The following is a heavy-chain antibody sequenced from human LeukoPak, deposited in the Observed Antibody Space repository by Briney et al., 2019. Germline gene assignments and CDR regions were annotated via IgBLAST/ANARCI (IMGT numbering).Heavy chain of an antibody. CDR1: GFTFNSET. D-gene: IGHD1-14*01. V-gene: IGHV3-48*01. CDR2: CSSTSRDI. CDR3: ARGRYGTKSKAFGF. Sequence: GGSLRLSCAASGFTFNSETMHWVRQAPGKGLEWLSYCSSTSRDIRYAESLKGRFTVSRDNAKSSLYLQMNSLSAEDTAVYYCARGRYGTKSKAFGFWARRPMVTVSS. J-gene: IGHJ3*01.